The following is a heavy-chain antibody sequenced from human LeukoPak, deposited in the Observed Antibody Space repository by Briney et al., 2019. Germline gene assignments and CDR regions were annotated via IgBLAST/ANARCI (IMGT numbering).Heavy chain of an antibody. V-gene: IGHV3-53*04. CDR3: TRYDGSGTFDY. CDR1: GFTVSSNY. J-gene: IGHJ4*02. CDR2: IFSGGST. D-gene: IGHD3-3*01. Sequence: GGPLRLSCAVSGFTVSSNYMSWVRQAPGKGLEWVSVIFSGGSTYYADSVKGRFTISRHKSNNTLYLQMNSLRGEETAVYYCTRYDGSGTFDYWGRGTLVTVSS.